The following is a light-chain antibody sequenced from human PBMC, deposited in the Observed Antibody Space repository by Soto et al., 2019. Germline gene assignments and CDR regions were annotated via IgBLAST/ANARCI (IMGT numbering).Light chain of an antibody. Sequence: QSALTQPASVSGSPGQSITISCTGTSSDVGGYNYVSWYQQHPGKAPKLMIYDVSNRPSGVSNRLSGSQSGNTASLTISGLQAEDEADYYCSAYTSSSTLYVFGTGTKLTVL. CDR2: DVS. CDR1: SSDVGGYNY. CDR3: SAYTSSSTLYV. V-gene: IGLV2-14*01. J-gene: IGLJ1*01.